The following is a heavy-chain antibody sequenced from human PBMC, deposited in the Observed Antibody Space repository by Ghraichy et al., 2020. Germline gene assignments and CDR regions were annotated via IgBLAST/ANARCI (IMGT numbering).Heavy chain of an antibody. CDR2: INPYSADT. J-gene: IGHJ5*02. CDR1: GYKFTANF. Sequence: ASVKVSCKASGYKFTANFIHWLRQAPGQGLEWLGRINPYSADTHYSQTFQGRVALSRDTATNTYYMELTGLGPADTAVYFCARRSATSDRFDLWGQGTLIT. CDR3: ARRSATSDRFDL. V-gene: IGHV1-2*06. D-gene: IGHD1-26*01.